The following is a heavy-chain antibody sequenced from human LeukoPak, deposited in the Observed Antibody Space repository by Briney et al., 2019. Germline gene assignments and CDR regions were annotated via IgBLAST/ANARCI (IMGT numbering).Heavy chain of an antibody. CDR2: IYSGGST. D-gene: IGHD5-18*01. CDR1: GFTVSSNY. J-gene: IGHJ4*02. V-gene: IGHV3-53*01. CDR3: ARTVGYSYGFFDY. Sequence: GGSLRLSCAASGFTVSSNYMSWVRQAPGKGLEWVSVIYSGGSTYYADSVKGRFTISRDNSKNTLYLQMNSLRAEDTAVYYCARTVGYSYGFFDYWGQGTLVTVS.